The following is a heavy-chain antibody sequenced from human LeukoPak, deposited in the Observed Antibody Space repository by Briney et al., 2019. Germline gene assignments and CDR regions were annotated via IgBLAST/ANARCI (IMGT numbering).Heavy chain of an antibody. CDR2: ISYDGSNK. V-gene: IGHV3-30*18. Sequence: RPGRSLRLSCAASGFTFSSYGMHWVRQAPGKGPEWVAVISYDGSNKYYADSVEGRFTISRDNSKNTLYLQMNSLRAEDTAVYYCAKVPGYSYGNLDYWGQGTLVTVSS. CDR3: AKVPGYSYGNLDY. J-gene: IGHJ4*02. CDR1: GFTFSSYG. D-gene: IGHD5-18*01.